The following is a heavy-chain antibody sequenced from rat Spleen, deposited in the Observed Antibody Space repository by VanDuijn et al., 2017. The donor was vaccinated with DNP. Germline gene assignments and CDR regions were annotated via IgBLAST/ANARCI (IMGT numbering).Heavy chain of an antibody. J-gene: IGHJ3*01. D-gene: IGHD4-3*01. CDR2: TSTSGSRT. CDR1: GFTFSDYN. Sequence: EVQLVESGGGLVQPGRSLKLSCAASGFTFSDYNMAWVRQAPTRGLEWVATTSTSGSRTYYPDSVKGRFTISRDNAKSSLYLQMNSLKSEDTATYYCGTYNSGYDWGQGTLVTVSS. V-gene: IGHV5-7*01. CDR3: GTYNSGYD.